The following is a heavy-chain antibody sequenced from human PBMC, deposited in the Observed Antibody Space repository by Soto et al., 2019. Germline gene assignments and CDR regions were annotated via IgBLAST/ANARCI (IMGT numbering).Heavy chain of an antibody. CDR1: GFTLSGYA. CDR2: ISSNGVGT. CDR3: AGRARPDFYYRAV. Sequence: EVQLAESGGGLAQPGGSLRLSCAASGFTLSGYAMDWVRQAPGKGLEYVSGISSNGVGTYYANSVQGRFTISRDNSKNTVYLRMGSLRPEDMAVYYCAGRARPDFYYRAVWGKGTTVTVSS. J-gene: IGHJ6*03. D-gene: IGHD6-6*01. V-gene: IGHV3-64*01.